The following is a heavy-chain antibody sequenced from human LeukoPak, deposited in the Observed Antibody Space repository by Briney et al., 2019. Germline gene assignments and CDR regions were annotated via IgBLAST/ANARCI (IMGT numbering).Heavy chain of an antibody. CDR3: ARGMTVFGVVIPDY. CDR1: GGSISSYY. D-gene: IGHD3-3*01. J-gene: IGHJ4*02. Sequence: PSETLSLTCTVSGGSISSYYWTWIRQPPGMGLEWIGCIYYTGSTNYNPSLMSRITMSVDTSKNQFSLKLTSVTAADTAVYYCARGMTVFGVVIPDYWGQGTLVTVSS. V-gene: IGHV4-59*01. CDR2: IYYTGST.